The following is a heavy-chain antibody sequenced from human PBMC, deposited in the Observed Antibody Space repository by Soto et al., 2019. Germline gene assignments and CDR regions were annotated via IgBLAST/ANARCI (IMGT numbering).Heavy chain of an antibody. Sequence: PGGSLRLSCAASGFTFSSYGMHWVRQAPGKGLEWVAVISYDGSNKYYADSVKGRFTISRDNSKNTLYLQMNSLRAEDTAVYYRAKDLNLRDSYYYYGMDVWGQGTTVTVSS. D-gene: IGHD3-16*01. CDR3: AKDLNLRDSYYYYGMDV. J-gene: IGHJ6*02. CDR1: GFTFSSYG. CDR2: ISYDGSNK. V-gene: IGHV3-30*18.